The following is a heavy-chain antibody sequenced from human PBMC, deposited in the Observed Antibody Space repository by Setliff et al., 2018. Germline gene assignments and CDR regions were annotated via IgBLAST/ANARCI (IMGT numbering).Heavy chain of an antibody. D-gene: IGHD4-17*01. CDR1: GFSFSNAW. CDR3: AITMTTGVDFFDY. V-gene: IGHV3-73*01. CDR2: IRSKADSYAT. Sequence: GGSLRLSCEASGFSFSNAWMKWVRQAPGKGLEWIGRIRSKADSYATAYAASVKARFTISRDDSKNTAYLQVNSLKTEDTAVYYCAITMTTGVDFFDYWGQGTLVTVSS. J-gene: IGHJ4*02.